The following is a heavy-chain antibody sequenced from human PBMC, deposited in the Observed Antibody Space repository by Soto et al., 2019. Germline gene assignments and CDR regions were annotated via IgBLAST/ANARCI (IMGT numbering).Heavy chain of an antibody. J-gene: IGHJ3*02. CDR3: TRDGYGYSAFDI. CDR1: GCTFGAYA. Sequence: GGSLRLSCTASGCTFGAYAMSLFRQAPGKGLEWVGFIRSKAYGGTTEYAASVKGRFTISRDDSKSIAYLQMNSLKTEDTAVYYCTRDGYGYSAFDIWGQGTMVTVSS. V-gene: IGHV3-49*03. CDR2: IRSKAYGGTT. D-gene: IGHD5-18*01.